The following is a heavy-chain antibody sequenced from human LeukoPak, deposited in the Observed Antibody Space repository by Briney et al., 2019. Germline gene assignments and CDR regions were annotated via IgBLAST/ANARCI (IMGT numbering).Heavy chain of an antibody. CDR2: IYYSGST. D-gene: IGHD3-10*02. CDR1: GGSISSSSYY. J-gene: IGHJ3*02. V-gene: IGHV4-39*01. CDR3: ARRELLRFAFDI. Sequence: KTSETLSLTCTVSGGSISSSSYYWGWIRQPPGKGLEWIGSIYYSGSTYYNPSLKSRVTISVDTSKNQFSLKLSSVTAADTAVYYCARRELLRFAFDIWGQGTMVTVSS.